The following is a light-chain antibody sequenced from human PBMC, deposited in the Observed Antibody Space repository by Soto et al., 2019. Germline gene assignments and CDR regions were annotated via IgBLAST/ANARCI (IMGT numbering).Light chain of an antibody. CDR1: SGSVSTSYY. J-gene: IGLJ3*02. CDR2: STN. V-gene: IGLV8-61*01. CDR3: VLYMGSGVWV. Sequence: QTVVTQEPSFSVSPGRTVTLTCGLSSGSVSTSYYPSWYQQTPGQAPRTLIYSTNTRPSGVPDRFSGSILGNKAALTITGAQADDESDYYCVLYMGSGVWVFGGGTKLTVL.